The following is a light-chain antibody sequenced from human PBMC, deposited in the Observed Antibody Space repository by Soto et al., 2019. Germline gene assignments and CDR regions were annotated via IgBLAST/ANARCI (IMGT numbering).Light chain of an antibody. V-gene: IGKV1-5*01. CDR3: QKYDTFPRT. CDR1: QNINKW. CDR2: DAS. J-gene: IGKJ1*01. Sequence: EIQMGQCPSALAASVGDRVVITCRASQNINKWLAWYQQKTGKAPTFLIYDASTLETRVPSRFSGSGSGTEFTLTISSLQPDDFATFYCQKYDTFPRTFGQGTKV.